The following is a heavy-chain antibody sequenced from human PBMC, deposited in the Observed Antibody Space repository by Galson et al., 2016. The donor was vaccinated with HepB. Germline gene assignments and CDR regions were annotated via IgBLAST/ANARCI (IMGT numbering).Heavy chain of an antibody. D-gene: IGHD1-14*01. J-gene: IGHJ6*02. CDR1: GFTFSSYG. V-gene: IGHV3-30*18. CDR3: AKHSEPLSSRGGHYYYYGMDV. Sequence: SLRLSCAASGFTFSSYGMHWVRQAPGKGLEWVAVISYDGSHKKYADSVKGRLTISRDKSKNTLYLQMNSLRAEDTAVYYCAKHSEPLSSRGGHYYYYGMDVWGQGTTVTVSS. CDR2: ISYDGSHK.